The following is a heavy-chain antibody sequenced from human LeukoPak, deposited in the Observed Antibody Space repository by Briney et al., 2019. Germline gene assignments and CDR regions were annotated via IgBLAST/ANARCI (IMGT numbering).Heavy chain of an antibody. J-gene: IGHJ5*02. CDR2: IYHSGST. V-gene: IGHV4-30-2*01. CDR3: ARVEYSSSLVNWFDP. Sequence: RPSETLSLTCAVSGGSISSGGYSWSWIRQPPGKGLEWIGYIYHSGSTYYNPSLKSRVTISVDRSKNQFSLKLSSVTAADTAVYYCARVEYSSSLVNWFDPWGQGTLVTVSS. CDR1: GGSISSGGYS. D-gene: IGHD6-6*01.